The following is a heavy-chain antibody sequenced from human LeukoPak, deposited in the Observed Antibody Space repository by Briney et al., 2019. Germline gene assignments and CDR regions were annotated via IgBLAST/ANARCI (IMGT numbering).Heavy chain of an antibody. J-gene: IGHJ4*02. V-gene: IGHV4-4*07. D-gene: IGHD4-17*01. CDR1: GGSISSYY. CDR2: IYTSGST. CDR3: ARSPPIHDYGDSTLAYYFDY. Sequence: SETLSLTCTVSGGSISSYYCSWIRQPAGKGLEWIGRIYTSGSTNYNPSLKSRVTISVDTSKNQFSLKLSSVTAADTAVYYCARSPPIHDYGDSTLAYYFDYWGQGTLVTVSS.